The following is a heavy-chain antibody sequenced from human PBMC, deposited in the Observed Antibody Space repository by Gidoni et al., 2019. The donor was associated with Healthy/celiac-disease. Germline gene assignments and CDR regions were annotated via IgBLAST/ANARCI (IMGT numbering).Heavy chain of an antibody. Sequence: QVQLQQWGAGLLKPSATLSLTCAVYGGSFSGYYWSWIRQPPGKGLEWIGEINHSGSTNYNPSLKSRVTISVDTSKNQFSLKLSSVTAADTAVYYCARESEWELLLDDAFDIWGQGTMVTVSS. J-gene: IGHJ3*02. D-gene: IGHD1-26*01. CDR3: ARESEWELLLDDAFDI. CDR1: GGSFSGYY. V-gene: IGHV4-34*01. CDR2: INHSGST.